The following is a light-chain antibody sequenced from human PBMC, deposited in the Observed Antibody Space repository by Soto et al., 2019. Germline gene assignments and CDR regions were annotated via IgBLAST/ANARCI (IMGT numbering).Light chain of an antibody. J-gene: IGKJ1*01. CDR1: QSVSSNF. V-gene: IGKV3-20*01. Sequence: EIVLTQSPGTLSLSPGERATLSCRASQSVSSNFLAWYQQKPGQAPGLLIYGASSRATGIPDRFSGSGSGTDFTLTISRLEPEDFAVYYCQQYGSSSWTFGQGTKVEIK. CDR2: GAS. CDR3: QQYGSSSWT.